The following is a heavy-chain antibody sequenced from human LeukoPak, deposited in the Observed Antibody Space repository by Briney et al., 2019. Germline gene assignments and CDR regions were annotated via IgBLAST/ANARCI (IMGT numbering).Heavy chain of an antibody. Sequence: NPGGSLRLSCAASGFTFSSYEMNWVRQAPGKGLEWVGRIKSKTGGGTEDYAAPVKGRFTISRDDLKNTLYLEMNSLKTEDTAVYYCTKDHGSGSYYFDYWGQGTLATVSS. CDR3: TKDHGSGSYYFDY. CDR2: IKSKTGGGTE. V-gene: IGHV3-15*01. J-gene: IGHJ4*02. CDR1: GFTFSSYE. D-gene: IGHD3-10*01.